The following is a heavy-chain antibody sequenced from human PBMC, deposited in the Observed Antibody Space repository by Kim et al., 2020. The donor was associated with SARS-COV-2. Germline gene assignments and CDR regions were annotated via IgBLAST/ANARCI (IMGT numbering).Heavy chain of an antibody. Sequence: ASVKVSCKASGYTFTSYAMHWVRQAPGQRLEWMGWINAGNGNTKYSQKFQGRVTITRDTSASTAYMELSSLRSEDTAVYYCARIHRYSYAPGYYYYGMDVWGQGTTVTVSS. D-gene: IGHD5-18*01. CDR2: INAGNGNT. V-gene: IGHV1-3*01. CDR1: GYTFTSYA. J-gene: IGHJ6*02. CDR3: ARIHRYSYAPGYYYYGMDV.